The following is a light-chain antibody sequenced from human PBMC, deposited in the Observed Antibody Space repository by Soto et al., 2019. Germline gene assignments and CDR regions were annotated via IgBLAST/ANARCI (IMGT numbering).Light chain of an antibody. J-gene: IGKJ1*01. CDR3: QHCHILPWT. CDR2: DAS. Sequence: DIPMTQSPSSRSASVGDRVTITCQASQDITNHLHWYQQKPGKAPKLLIYDASNLETGVPSRFSGSGFGTDFTFIINNLQPEDFATYFCQHCHILPWTFGQGTKVEIK. CDR1: QDITNH. V-gene: IGKV1-33*01.